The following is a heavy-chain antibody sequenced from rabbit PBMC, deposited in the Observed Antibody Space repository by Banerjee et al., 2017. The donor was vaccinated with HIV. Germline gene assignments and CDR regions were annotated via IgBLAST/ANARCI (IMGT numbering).Heavy chain of an antibody. CDR2: IYSSNGDK. CDR1: GFSFNNKYV. J-gene: IGHJ4*01. V-gene: IGHV1S43*01. CDR3: GRDRDGDAGYGSLAL. D-gene: IGHD6-1*01. Sequence: QEQLVESGGGLVKPEGSLTLTCTASGFSFNNKYVMCWVRQAPGKGLELIACIYSSNGDKWYASWVNGRFTISRSTSLNTVDLKMTSLTVADTATYFCGRDRDGDAGYGSLALWGPGTLVTVS.